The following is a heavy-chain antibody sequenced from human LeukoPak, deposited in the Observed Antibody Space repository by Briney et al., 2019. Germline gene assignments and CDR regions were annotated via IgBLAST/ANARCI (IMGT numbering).Heavy chain of an antibody. CDR1: GGSISTYT. CDR2: IYTSGST. D-gene: IGHD6-19*01. CDR3: ARETYSSGWYFDY. J-gene: IGHJ4*02. V-gene: IGHV4-4*07. Sequence: SETLSLTCTVSGGSISTYTWSWIRQPAGKGLEWIGRIYTSGSTDYNPPLTSRVTMSVDTSKNQFSLKLSSVTAADTAVYYCARETYSSGWYFDYCGQGALVTVSS.